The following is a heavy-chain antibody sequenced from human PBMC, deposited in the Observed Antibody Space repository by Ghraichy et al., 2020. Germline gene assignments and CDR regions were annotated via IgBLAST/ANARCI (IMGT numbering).Heavy chain of an antibody. V-gene: IGHV4-34*01. Sequence: SETLSLTCAVYGGSFSGYYWSWIRQPPGKGLEWIGEINHSGSTNYNPSLKSRVTISVDTSKNQFSLKLSSVTAADTAVYYCARSGLRYFDWLPAYDYWGQGTLVTVSS. CDR3: ARSGLRYFDWLPAYDY. CDR1: GGSFSGYY. J-gene: IGHJ4*02. CDR2: INHSGST. D-gene: IGHD3-9*01.